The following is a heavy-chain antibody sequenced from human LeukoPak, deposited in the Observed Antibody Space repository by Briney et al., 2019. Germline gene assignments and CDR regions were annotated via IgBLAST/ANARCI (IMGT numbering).Heavy chain of an antibody. J-gene: IGHJ6*04. CDR1: GYTFTSFV. D-gene: IGHD5-12*01. V-gene: IGHV1-8*01. CDR2: MNPNSGNT. CDR3: ARNHVPTGLRDV. Sequence: ASVKVSCKASGYTFTSFVINWVRQAAGQEPEGMGWMNPNSGNTEYAQKFQGRVTMTRGNSINTAYMELSSLGSEDTAVYYCARNHVPTGLRDVWGTGTPVIVSS.